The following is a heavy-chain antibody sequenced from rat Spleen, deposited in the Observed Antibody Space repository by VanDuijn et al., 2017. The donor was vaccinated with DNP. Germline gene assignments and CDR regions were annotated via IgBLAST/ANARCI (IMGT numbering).Heavy chain of an antibody. Sequence: EGQRGEAGGGGGQPGRARKRAGAAAGGTRTNEDSTGGRQAPTKGREGGASISTSGGSTYYRDSVKGRFTISRDNAKSTLYLQMNSLRSEDTATYYCTRETGDWGQGVMVTVSS. J-gene: IGHJ2*01. D-gene: IGHD5-1*01. CDR1: GGTRTNED. CDR2: ISTSGGST. CDR3: TRETGD. V-gene: IGHV5-27*01.